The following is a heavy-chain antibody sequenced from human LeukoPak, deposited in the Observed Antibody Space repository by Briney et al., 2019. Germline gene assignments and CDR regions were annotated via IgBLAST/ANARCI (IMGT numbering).Heavy chain of an antibody. Sequence: GGSLRLSCAASGFTVSTNYMNWVRQAPGKGLEWVSVVYSGGSTYYADSVKGRFTISRDNAKKSLYLQMSSLRDEDTAVYYFARDYYYGFYYWGQGTLVTVSS. CDR1: GFTVSTNY. D-gene: IGHD3-10*01. CDR2: VYSGGST. CDR3: ARDYYYGFYY. V-gene: IGHV3-53*01. J-gene: IGHJ4*02.